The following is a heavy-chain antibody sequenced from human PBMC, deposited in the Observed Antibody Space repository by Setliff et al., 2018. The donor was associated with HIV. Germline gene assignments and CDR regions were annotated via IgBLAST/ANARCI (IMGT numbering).Heavy chain of an antibody. Sequence: PSETLSLTCTVSGGSISSSSYYWGWIRQPPGKGLEWIGSIYYSGSTNYNPSLKSRVTRSLDTSKNQFSLKLSSVTAADTAVYYCARDTAMAHWGQGTLVTAPQ. J-gene: IGHJ4*02. CDR2: IYYSGST. V-gene: IGHV4-39*07. D-gene: IGHD5-18*01. CDR3: ARDTAMAH. CDR1: GGSISSSSYY.